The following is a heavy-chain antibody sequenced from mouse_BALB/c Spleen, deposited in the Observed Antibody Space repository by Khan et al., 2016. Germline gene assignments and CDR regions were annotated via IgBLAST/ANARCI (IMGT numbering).Heavy chain of an antibody. CDR2: FYPGGVSL. J-gene: IGHJ3*01. CDR3: VRHEFTTAPFAY. D-gene: IGHD1-2*01. Sequence: QVQLKESGAELVKPGASVKLSCKASGFTFTDNTIHWVKQKSGQGLEWIGWFYPGGVSLKYNENFKDKATLTADKSSSTVYMELSRLTSEDSAVYFCVRHEFTTAPFAYWGQGTLVTVST. CDR1: GFTFTDNT. V-gene: IGHV1-62-2*01.